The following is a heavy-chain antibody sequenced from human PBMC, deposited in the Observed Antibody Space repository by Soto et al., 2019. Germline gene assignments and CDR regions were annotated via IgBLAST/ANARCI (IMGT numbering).Heavy chain of an antibody. V-gene: IGHV3-30*18. Sequence: GGSLRLSCAASGFTFSSYGMHWVRQAPGKGLEWVAVISYDGSNKYYADSVKGRFTISRDNSKNTLYLQMNSLRAEDTAVYYCAKDLHQYCSSTNCYTGFDYWGQRTLVTVSS. CDR2: ISYDGSNK. D-gene: IGHD2-2*02. J-gene: IGHJ4*02. CDR1: GFTFSSYG. CDR3: AKDLHQYCSSTNCYTGFDY.